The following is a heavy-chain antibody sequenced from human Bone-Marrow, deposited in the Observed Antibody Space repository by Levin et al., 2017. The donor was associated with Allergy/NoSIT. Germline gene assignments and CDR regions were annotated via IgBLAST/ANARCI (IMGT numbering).Heavy chain of an antibody. D-gene: IGHD3/OR15-3a*01. J-gene: IGHJ4*02. CDR1: GFTFSDYG. Sequence: QAGGSLRLSCAASGFTFSDYGMSWVRLAPGKGLEWVSSLSYRGGRTYYADSVRGRFTVSRDNSKKTVHLQMNSLRAEDTALYYCAKHPPGDVYVFFEYWGQGTQVTVSS. V-gene: IGHV3-23*01. CDR3: AKHPPGDVYVFFEY. CDR2: LSYRGGRT.